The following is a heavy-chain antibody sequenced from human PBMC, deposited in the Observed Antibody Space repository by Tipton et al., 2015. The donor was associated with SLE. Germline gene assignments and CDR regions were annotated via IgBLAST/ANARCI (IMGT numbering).Heavy chain of an antibody. J-gene: IGHJ4*02. CDR3: AREGRGSYLQY. V-gene: IGHV3-66*01. Sequence: SLRLSCTASGLTVSGNYMSWVRQAPGKGLEWVSVVYSGGATYYADSVKGRFTISRDDSKNSLYLQMNSLKADDTAVYFCAREGRGSYLQYWGQGILVTVSS. CDR2: VYSGGAT. D-gene: IGHD3-10*01. CDR1: GLTVSGNY.